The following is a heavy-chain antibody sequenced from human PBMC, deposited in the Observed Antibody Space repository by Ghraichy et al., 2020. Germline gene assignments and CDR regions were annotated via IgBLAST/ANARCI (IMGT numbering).Heavy chain of an antibody. CDR1: NGPFDSYY. CDR2: INHSGST. D-gene: IGHD6-13*01. CDR3: ARGRKSSQQLVPLPFDY. V-gene: IGHV4-34*01. Sequence: SQTRSLTCAVYNGPFDSYYWSWIRQPPGKGLEWIGEINHSGSTNYNPSLKSRVTVSVDRPKNQFSLRLSSVTAADTAVYYCARGRKSSQQLVPLPFDYWGQGTQVTVSS. J-gene: IGHJ4*02.